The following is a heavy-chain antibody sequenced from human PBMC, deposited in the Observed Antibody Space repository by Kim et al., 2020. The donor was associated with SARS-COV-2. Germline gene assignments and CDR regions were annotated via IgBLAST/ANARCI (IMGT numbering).Heavy chain of an antibody. CDR3: ATGDCGGDCYPNDY. CDR1: RFTFSSYA. CDR2: LSSDGSNK. Sequence: GGSLRLSCAASRFTFSSYAMHWVRQAPGKGPEWVAVLSSDGSNKYYADSVKGRFTISRDNSNNALYLQMDSLRPEDTAVYYCATGDCGGDCYPNDYWGQG. D-gene: IGHD2-21*02. J-gene: IGHJ4*02. V-gene: IGHV3-30*04.